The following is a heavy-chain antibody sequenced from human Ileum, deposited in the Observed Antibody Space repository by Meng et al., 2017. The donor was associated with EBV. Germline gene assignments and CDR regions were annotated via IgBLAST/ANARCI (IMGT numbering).Heavy chain of an antibody. CDR2: INSNWNT. CDR3: VRVRGAFDY. V-gene: IGHV4-39*07. CDR1: GDSVSDTNYF. Sequence: QLQLQESGPGLVKPSETLSLTCLVSGDSVSDTNYFWGWIRQPPGKGLEWIGSINSNWNTYYNPSLTSRVTMSVDTSKNQFSLKLSSVTAADTAVYYCVRVRGAFDYWGQGTLVTVSS. D-gene: IGHD2/OR15-2a*01. J-gene: IGHJ4*02.